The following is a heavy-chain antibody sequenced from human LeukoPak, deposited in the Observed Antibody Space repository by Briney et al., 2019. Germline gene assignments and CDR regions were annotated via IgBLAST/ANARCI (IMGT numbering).Heavy chain of an antibody. D-gene: IGHD4-11*01. Sequence: GGSLRLSCSASGFTFSTYAMHWVRQAPGKGLEYVSAISSNGVATYYADSVKGRFTISRDNSKNTLSLQMSSLRAEDTAVYYCARGGFSNYAEFDPWGQGTLVTVSS. CDR1: GFTFSTYA. CDR2: ISSNGVAT. V-gene: IGHV3-64D*09. J-gene: IGHJ5*02. CDR3: ARGGFSNYAEFDP.